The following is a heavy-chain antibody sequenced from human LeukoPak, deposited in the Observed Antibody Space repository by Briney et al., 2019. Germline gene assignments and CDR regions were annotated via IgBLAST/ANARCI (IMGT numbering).Heavy chain of an antibody. D-gene: IGHD6-19*01. J-gene: IGHJ3*02. CDR2: ISGNGDST. V-gene: IGHV3-23*01. Sequence: GGSLRLSCAASGFTFSTYAMTWVRQAPGKGLNWVSGISGNGDSTFYADSVKGRFTISRDNSKKTLYLQMNSLRADDTAVYCCAKDARWLAPGTFDIWGQGTMVTVS. CDR3: AKDARWLAPGTFDI. CDR1: GFTFSTYA.